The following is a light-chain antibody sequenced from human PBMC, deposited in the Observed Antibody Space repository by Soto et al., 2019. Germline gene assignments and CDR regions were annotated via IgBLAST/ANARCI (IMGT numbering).Light chain of an antibody. CDR2: DAS. CDR1: QSVSRY. CDR3: QQRTNGVT. Sequence: EIVLTQSPATLSLSPGERATLSCRASQSVSRYLAWYQQKPGQAPRLLIFDASNRATGIPARFSGSGSGTDFTLTISSLESEDFAVYYCQQRTNGVTFGQGTRLAIK. V-gene: IGKV3-11*01. J-gene: IGKJ5*01.